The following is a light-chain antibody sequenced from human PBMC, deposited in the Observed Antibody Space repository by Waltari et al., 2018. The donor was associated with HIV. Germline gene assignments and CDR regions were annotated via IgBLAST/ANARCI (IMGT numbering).Light chain of an antibody. Sequence: QSVLTQPPSASVTPGQRVTISCSGSSSNIGSNTVHWYRQLPGTAPKLLIYSKNHRPAGVPYRFSGSTAGTSASLVISGLQSEDEADYYCAAWDDSLKGGAFGTGTKVTVL. CDR3: AAWDDSLKGGA. CDR1: SSNIGSNT. V-gene: IGLV1-44*01. J-gene: IGLJ1*01. CDR2: SKN.